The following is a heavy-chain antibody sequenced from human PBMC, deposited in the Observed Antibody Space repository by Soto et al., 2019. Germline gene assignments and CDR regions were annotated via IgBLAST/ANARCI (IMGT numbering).Heavy chain of an antibody. CDR3: AKAYFVWSSEQPYYFDY. D-gene: IGHD3-16*01. CDR2: ISGRGGRS. J-gene: IGHJ4*02. V-gene: IGHV3-23*01. CDR1: GFTFSNYA. Sequence: EVQLLASGGGLVQPGGSLRLSCAASGFTFSNYAMTWVRQGPGKGLEWVSGISGRGGRSYYADPVKGRFTSSRDNSKSTLYLQMNSLRAEDTAVYYCAKAYFVWSSEQPYYFDYWGQGTLVTVSS.